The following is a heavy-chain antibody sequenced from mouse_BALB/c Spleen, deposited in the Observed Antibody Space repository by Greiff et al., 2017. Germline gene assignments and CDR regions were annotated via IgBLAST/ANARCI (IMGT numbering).Heavy chain of an antibody. J-gene: IGHJ4*01. V-gene: IGHV14-3*02. D-gene: IGHD1-1*01. CDR1: GFNIKDTY. CDR3: ARQLSYGSSLNYYAMDY. Sequence: EVKLMESGAELVKPGASVKLSCTASGFNIKDTYMHWVKQRPEQGLEWIGRIDPANGNTKYDPKFQGKATITADTSSNTAYLQLSSLTSEDTAVYYCARQLSYGSSLNYYAMDYWGQGTSVTVSS. CDR2: IDPANGNT.